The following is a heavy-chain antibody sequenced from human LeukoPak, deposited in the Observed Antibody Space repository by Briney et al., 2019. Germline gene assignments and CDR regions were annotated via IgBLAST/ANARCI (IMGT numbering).Heavy chain of an antibody. D-gene: IGHD1-20*01. V-gene: IGHV4-34*01. Sequence: SETLSLTCAVYGGSFSGYYWSWIRQPPGKGLEWIGEINHSGSTNYNPSLKSRVTISVDTSKNQFSLKLSSVTAADTAVYYCARGLTGIVCYYYYMDVWGKGTTVTVSS. CDR3: ARGLTGIVCYYYYMDV. J-gene: IGHJ6*03. CDR1: GGSFSGYY. CDR2: INHSGST.